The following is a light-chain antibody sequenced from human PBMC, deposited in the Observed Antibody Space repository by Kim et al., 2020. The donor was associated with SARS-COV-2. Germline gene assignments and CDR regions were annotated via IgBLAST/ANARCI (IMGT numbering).Light chain of an antibody. J-gene: IGLJ1*01. Sequence: QRVTIACTEVSCNVGAGYEVHWYQQQPGTAPKLLIFGDVSRPSGVPDRCSGSTSAASASLAITGLQTEDEADYYCQSYDNSLSGYVFGAGTKVTVL. CDR1: SCNVGAGYE. CDR2: GDV. V-gene: IGLV1-40*03. CDR3: QSYDNSLSGYV.